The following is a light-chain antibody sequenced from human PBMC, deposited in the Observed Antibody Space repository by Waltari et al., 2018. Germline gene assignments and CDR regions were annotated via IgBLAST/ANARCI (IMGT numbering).Light chain of an antibody. J-gene: IGLJ3*02. Sequence: NLKLTQPRPVSESPVKTVIIPCPGRSGTIAGNYVHWYRQRPGRAPTSVIYESNQRPSGVPNRFSGAIYSASNSASLPISGLKTEDEADYYCQSYDDNSPDWVFGGWTKLTVL. CDR3: QSYDDNSPDWV. CDR1: SGTIAGNY. CDR2: ESN. V-gene: IGLV6-57*02.